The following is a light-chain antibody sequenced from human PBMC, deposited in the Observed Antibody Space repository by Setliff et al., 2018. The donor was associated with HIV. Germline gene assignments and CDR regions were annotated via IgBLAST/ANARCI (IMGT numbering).Light chain of an antibody. CDR1: SSDVGGYNY. J-gene: IGLJ1*01. V-gene: IGLV2-14*01. CDR2: EVS. CDR3: SSYASGSTLYV. Sequence: QSALTQPASVSGSPGQSITISCTGTSSDVGGYNYVSWYQQHPGKAPKLMIYEVSNRPSGVSNRFSGSKSGNTASLTISGLQAEDEADYYCSSYASGSTLYVFGTGTKGTVL.